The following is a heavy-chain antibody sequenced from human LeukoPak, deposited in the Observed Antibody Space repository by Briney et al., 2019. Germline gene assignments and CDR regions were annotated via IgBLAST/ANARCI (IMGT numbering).Heavy chain of an antibody. CDR1: GYTFTAYN. CDR2: INPNSGGT. J-gene: IGHJ4*02. D-gene: IGHD4-23*01. V-gene: IGHV1-2*02. Sequence: ASVKVSCKASGYTFTAYNMHWVRQAPGQGLEWMGWINPNSGGTNYAQKFQGRVTMTRDTSISTAYMGLGGLRSDDTAVYYCAKDYLPVGTPGNYFDYWGQGTLVTVSS. CDR3: AKDYLPVGTPGNYFDY.